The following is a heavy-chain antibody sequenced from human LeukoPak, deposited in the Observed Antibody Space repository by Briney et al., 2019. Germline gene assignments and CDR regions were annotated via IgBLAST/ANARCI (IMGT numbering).Heavy chain of an antibody. V-gene: IGHV1-8*01. J-gene: IGHJ4*02. CDR3: ATELRWKDH. CDR2: MKPNSGNT. D-gene: IGHD4-23*01. CDR1: GYTFTRYD. Sequence: ASVKVSCKASGYTFTRYDINWVRQATGQGLEWMGYMKPNSGNTGYAQKFQGRVTMTRDTSISTAYMELSSLTSEDTAVYYCATELRWKDHWGQGTLVTVSS.